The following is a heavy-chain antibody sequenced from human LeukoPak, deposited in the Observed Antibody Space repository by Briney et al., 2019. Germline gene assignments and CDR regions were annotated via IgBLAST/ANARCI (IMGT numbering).Heavy chain of an antibody. J-gene: IGHJ5*02. CDR1: GFTFSSYA. CDR3: ARDQDNWNLNWFDP. CDR2: ISYDGSNK. Sequence: PGRSLRLSCAASGFTFSSYAVHWFRQAPGKGLEWVAVISYDGSNKYYADSVKGRFTISRDNSKNTLYLQMNSLRAEDTAVYYCARDQDNWNLNWFDPWGQGTLVTVSS. D-gene: IGHD1-1*01. V-gene: IGHV3-30-3*01.